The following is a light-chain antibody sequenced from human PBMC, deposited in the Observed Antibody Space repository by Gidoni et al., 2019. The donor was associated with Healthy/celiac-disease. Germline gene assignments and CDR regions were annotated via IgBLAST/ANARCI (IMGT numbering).Light chain of an antibody. J-gene: IGKJ4*01. Sequence: DIQMTQSPSSLSASVGDRVTITCRASQSISSYLNWYQQKPGKAPKLLIYAASSLQSGVPSRFSGSGSRTDFTLTISSLQPEDFATYYCQQSYSTPRLTFXGXTKVEIK. CDR1: QSISSY. CDR3: QQSYSTPRLT. V-gene: IGKV1-39*01. CDR2: AAS.